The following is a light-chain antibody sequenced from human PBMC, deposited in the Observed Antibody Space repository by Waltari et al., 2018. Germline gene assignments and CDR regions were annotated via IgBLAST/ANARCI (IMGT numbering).Light chain of an antibody. CDR1: QSVTTN. CDR3: QQSDNWPPIT. V-gene: IGKV3D-15*01. Sequence: EVVMTQSPAILSVSPGERATLSCRASQSVTTNVAWYQQKPGQTPRPLIFCASTRATGVPARFSGSGSGTDFTLTISDLQSDDFAVYSCQQSDNWPPITFGQGTRLEIK. CDR2: CAS. J-gene: IGKJ5*01.